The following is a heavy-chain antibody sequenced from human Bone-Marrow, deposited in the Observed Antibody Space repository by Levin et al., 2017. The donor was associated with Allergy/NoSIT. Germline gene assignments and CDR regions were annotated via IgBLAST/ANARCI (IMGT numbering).Heavy chain of an antibody. Sequence: SETLSLTCTVSGDSMSSYYWSWIRQSPGRGLEWIGHIYFSGSTTYNPSLKSRVTIPQDTSSNQFSLNLISVTAADTALYYCARVGVYNNSHFGDAFDIWGQGTLVTVSS. CDR2: IYFSGST. V-gene: IGHV4-59*01. D-gene: IGHD3-10*01. CDR3: ARVGVYNNSHFGDAFDI. CDR1: GDSMSSYY. J-gene: IGHJ3*02.